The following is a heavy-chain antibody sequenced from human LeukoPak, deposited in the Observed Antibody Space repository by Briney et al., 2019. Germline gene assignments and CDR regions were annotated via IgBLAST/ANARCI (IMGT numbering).Heavy chain of an antibody. CDR1: GGSISSYY. CDR3: ARHARYFDL. V-gene: IGHV4-59*08. J-gene: IGHJ2*01. CDR2: ITYSWTT. Sequence: PSETLSLTCTASGGSISSYYWTWIRQPPGKGLEWIGYITYSWTTHYNPSLMSRVTISLDMSKNQFSLNLRSVTASDTAVYYCARHARYFDLWGRGALVTVSS.